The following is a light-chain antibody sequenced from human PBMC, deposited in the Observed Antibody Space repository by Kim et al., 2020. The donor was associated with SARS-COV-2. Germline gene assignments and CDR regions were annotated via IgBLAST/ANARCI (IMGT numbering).Light chain of an antibody. CDR1: QSLLHSNGYNY. J-gene: IGKJ5*01. V-gene: IGKV2-28*01. CDR2: LGS. Sequence: DIVMTQSPLSLPVTPGEPASISCRSSQSLLHSNGYNYLDWYLQKPGQSPQLLIYLGSNRASGVPDRFSGSGSGTDFTQKIRRVEAEDVGVYYCMQALQTRTFGQGTRLEIK. CDR3: MQALQTRT.